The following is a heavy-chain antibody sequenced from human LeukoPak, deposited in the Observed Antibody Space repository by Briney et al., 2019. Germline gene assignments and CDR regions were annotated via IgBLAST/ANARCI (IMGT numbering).Heavy chain of an antibody. Sequence: GGSLRLSCAASGFTFSTYWVHRVRQVPGKGLVLVSRLNGDGSITNYSDSVRGRFTISRDNAKNTLYLQMTSLSAEDTAVYYCARAPGSPLTSWGLGTLVTVSS. J-gene: IGHJ4*02. CDR2: LNGDGSIT. V-gene: IGHV3-74*01. CDR3: ARAPGSPLTS. CDR1: GFTFSTYW. D-gene: IGHD3-9*01.